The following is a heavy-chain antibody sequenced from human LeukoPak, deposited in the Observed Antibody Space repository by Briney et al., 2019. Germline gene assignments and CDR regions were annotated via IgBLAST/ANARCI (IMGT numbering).Heavy chain of an antibody. CDR3: ARPYYYDSRIDP. Sequence: SETLSLTCTVSVGSISSYYWSWIRQPPGKGLEWIAYMYYSGSTYYNPPLKSRVTMSADTSKNQLSLKLSSVTAADTAVYYCARPYYYDSRIDPCGQGILVTVSS. D-gene: IGHD3-22*01. J-gene: IGHJ5*02. V-gene: IGHV4-59*08. CDR1: VGSISSYY. CDR2: MYYSGST.